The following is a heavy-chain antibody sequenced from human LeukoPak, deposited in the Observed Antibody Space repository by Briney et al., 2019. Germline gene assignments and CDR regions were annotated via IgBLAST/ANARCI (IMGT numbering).Heavy chain of an antibody. J-gene: IGHJ3*02. Sequence: PSETLSLTCTVSGGSISSYYWSWIRQPPGKGLEWIGYIYYSGSTNYNPSLESRVTISVDTSKNQFSLRLSSVTAADTAVYFCAREPEYHYDSSGYYRDAFDIWGQGTMVTVSS. CDR2: IYYSGST. CDR1: GGSISSYY. V-gene: IGHV4-59*01. CDR3: AREPEYHYDSSGYYRDAFDI. D-gene: IGHD3-22*01.